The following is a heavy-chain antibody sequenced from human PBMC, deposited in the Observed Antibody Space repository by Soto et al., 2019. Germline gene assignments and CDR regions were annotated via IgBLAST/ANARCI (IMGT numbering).Heavy chain of an antibody. J-gene: IGHJ4*02. CDR3: ARDRGQWLVQNYFDY. CDR2: ISAYNGNT. D-gene: IGHD6-19*01. CDR1: GYTFTSYG. Sequence: ASVKVSCKASGYTFTSYGISWVRQAPGQGLEWMGWISAYNGNTNYAQKLQGRVTMTTDTSTSTAYMELRSVRSDDTAVYYCARDRGQWLVQNYFDYWGQGTLVTVS. V-gene: IGHV1-18*01.